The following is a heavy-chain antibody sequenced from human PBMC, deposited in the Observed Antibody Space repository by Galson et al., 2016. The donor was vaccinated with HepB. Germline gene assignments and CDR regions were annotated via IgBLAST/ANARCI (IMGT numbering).Heavy chain of an antibody. D-gene: IGHD5/OR15-5a*01. V-gene: IGHV3-7*05. CDR2: INQNGRDI. CDR1: GFTFSSYW. CDR3: ARGHFMCFVSQYSFAY. J-gene: IGHJ4*02. Sequence: SLRLSCAASGFTFSSYWMSWVRQAPGKGLEWVANINQNGRDIFYGDSVKGRFTIPRDNAKNSLFLQMNSLRVEDTAIYYCARGHFMCFVSQYSFAYWGQGALVTVSS.